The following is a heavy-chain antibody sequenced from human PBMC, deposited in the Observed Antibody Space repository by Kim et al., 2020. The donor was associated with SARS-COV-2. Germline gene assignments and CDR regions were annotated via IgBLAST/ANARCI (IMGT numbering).Heavy chain of an antibody. D-gene: IGHD1-1*01. V-gene: IGHV3-23*01. Sequence: GGSLRLSCAASGFTFNTYAMSWVRQAPGKGLEWVSGISTSGGSTYYADSVKGRFAISRDNSKNTLYLQMNSLRAEDTAVYYCAKVASLVSTLHWVDPWGQGTLRSVSS. CDR1: GFTFNTYA. CDR2: ISTSGGST. J-gene: IGHJ5*02. CDR3: AKVASLVSTLHWVDP.